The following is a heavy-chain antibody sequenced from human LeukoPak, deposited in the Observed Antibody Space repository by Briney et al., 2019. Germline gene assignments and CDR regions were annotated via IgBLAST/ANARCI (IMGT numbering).Heavy chain of an antibody. CDR2: IIPMLGTV. J-gene: IGHJ6*02. CDR1: GYTFTDYF. D-gene: IGHD1-26*01. CDR3: ARDQKVGATPYFGMDV. Sequence: SVKVSCKASGYTFTDYFMHWVRQVPGQGLEWMGRIIPMLGTVNYAQKFQGRVTIIADKFTSTAYMELSSLRSEDTAVYFCARDQKVGATPYFGMDVWGQGTTVTVSS. V-gene: IGHV1-69*08.